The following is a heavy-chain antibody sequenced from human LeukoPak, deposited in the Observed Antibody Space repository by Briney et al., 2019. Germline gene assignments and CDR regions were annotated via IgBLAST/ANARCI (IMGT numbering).Heavy chain of an antibody. CDR3: ARPLKYYYGSETYFWFDP. Sequence: GGSLGLSCAASGFTFSSYWVSWVRQAPGKGLEWVANINQDGSEKYYVDSVKGRFTISRDNAKNSLYLQMNSLRAEDAAVYYCARPLKYYYGSETYFWFDPWGQGTLVTVSS. D-gene: IGHD3-10*01. CDR2: INQDGSEK. V-gene: IGHV3-7*01. CDR1: GFTFSSYW. J-gene: IGHJ5*02.